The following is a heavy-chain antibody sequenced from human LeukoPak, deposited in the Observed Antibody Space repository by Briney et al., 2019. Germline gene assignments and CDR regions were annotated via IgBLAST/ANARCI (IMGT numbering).Heavy chain of an antibody. D-gene: IGHD3-22*01. CDR1: GFTFSSYA. V-gene: IGHV3-21*01. J-gene: IGHJ4*02. CDR3: ARNGDYYDSSGYYFYFDY. CDR2: ISSSSSYI. Sequence: PGGSLRLSCAASGFTFSSYAMHWVRQAPGKGLEWVSSISSSSSYIYYADSVKGRFTISRDNAKNSLYLQMNSLRAEDTAVYYCARNGDYYDSSGYYFYFDYWGQGTLVTVSS.